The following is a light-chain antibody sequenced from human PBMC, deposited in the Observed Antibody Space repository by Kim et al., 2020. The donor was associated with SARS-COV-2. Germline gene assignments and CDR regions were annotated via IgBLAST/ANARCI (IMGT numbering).Light chain of an antibody. CDR2: GNS. Sequence: VTLSCTGSSSNIGAGYDVHWYQQLLGTAPKLLIYGNSNRPSGVPDRFSGSKSGTSASLAITGLQAEDEADYYCQSYDSSLSGSGVFGTGTKVTVL. J-gene: IGLJ1*01. CDR3: QSYDSSLSGSGV. CDR1: SSNIGAGYD. V-gene: IGLV1-40*01.